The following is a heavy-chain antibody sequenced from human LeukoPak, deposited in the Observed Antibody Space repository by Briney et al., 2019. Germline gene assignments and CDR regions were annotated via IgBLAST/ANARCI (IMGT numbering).Heavy chain of an antibody. CDR1: GYTFTNYA. Sequence: TSVKVSCKTSGYTFTNYAITWLRQAPGQGLEWMGWVTPHNGNTNYAQKFLDRVTMTTNTSTTTVYMQLRSLTSDDAATYYCARDRGGYGDYSYWGQGTLVTVSS. CDR2: VTPHNGNT. J-gene: IGHJ4*02. V-gene: IGHV1-18*04. D-gene: IGHD4-17*01. CDR3: ARDRGGYGDYSY.